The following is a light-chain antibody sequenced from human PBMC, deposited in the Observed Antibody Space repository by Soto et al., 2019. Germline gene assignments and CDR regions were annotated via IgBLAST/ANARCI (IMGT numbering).Light chain of an antibody. CDR2: GAA. CDR3: QQYGRSPPFT. CDR1: QSVSSTY. J-gene: IGKJ2*01. V-gene: IGKV3-20*01. Sequence: EIVLTQSPGTLSFSPGERATLSCRASQSVSSTYIAGYQQNTGQAPRLLIYGAASRATGIPDRFSGSGSGTGFTLTISSLEPEDFAAYFCQQYGRSPPFTFGQGTKVEIK.